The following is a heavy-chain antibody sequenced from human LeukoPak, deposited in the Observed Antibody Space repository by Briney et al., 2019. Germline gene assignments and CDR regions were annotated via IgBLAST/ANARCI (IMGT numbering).Heavy chain of an antibody. CDR3: ARDPDSGGYSTFQL. J-gene: IGHJ1*01. Sequence: GGSLRLSCAASEFTFSNYWMHWVRQAPGKGLVWVSRIKGDESSTTYADTVKGRFTISRDNAKKMLYLQMNSLRAEDTAVYYCARDPDSGGYSTFQLWGQGTLVTVSS. D-gene: IGHD3-22*01. CDR2: IKGDESST. V-gene: IGHV3-74*01. CDR1: EFTFSNYW.